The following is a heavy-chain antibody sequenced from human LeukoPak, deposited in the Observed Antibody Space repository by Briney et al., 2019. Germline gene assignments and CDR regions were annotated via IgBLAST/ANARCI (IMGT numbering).Heavy chain of an antibody. V-gene: IGHV4/OR15-8*01. CDR1: VVSINSGNW. CDR3: AAAPILRGEGGEHYKYGMDV. CDR2: INHNGTP. Sequence: SETLSLTCGVSVVSINSGNWWSWVRQSPGRGLEWIGEINHNGTPNYNPSLKSRVTISADTFKNHFSLKVTSLTAADTAVYYCAAAPILRGEGGEHYKYGMDVWGQGTTVSVSS. J-gene: IGHJ6*02. D-gene: IGHD2-2*02.